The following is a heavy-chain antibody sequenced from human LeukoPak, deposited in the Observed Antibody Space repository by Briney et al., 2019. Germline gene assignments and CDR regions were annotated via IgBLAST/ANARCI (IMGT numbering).Heavy chain of an antibody. J-gene: IGHJ4*02. D-gene: IGHD3-22*01. CDR2: ISYDGSNK. Sequence: GGSLRLSCAASGFTFSSYAMHWVRQAPGRGLEWVAVISYDGSNKYYADSVKGRFTISRDNSKNTPYLQMNSLRAEDTAVYYCARNYYDSSGYYFTTIFDYWGQGTLVTVSS. V-gene: IGHV3-30-3*01. CDR3: ARNYYDSSGYYFTTIFDY. CDR1: GFTFSSYA.